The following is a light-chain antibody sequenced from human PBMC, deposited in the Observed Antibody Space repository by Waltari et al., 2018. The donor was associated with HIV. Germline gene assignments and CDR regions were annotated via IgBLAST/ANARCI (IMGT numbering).Light chain of an antibody. V-gene: IGLV8-61*01. CDR1: SGSVSTPYY. CDR2: STN. CDR3: VLYMGSGIWV. Sequence: QTVVTQEPSFSVSPGATVTLTCGLSSGSVSTPYYPSWYQQTPGQAPRTLIYSTNTRSSGVPDRFSGSILGNRAALTITGAQADDESDYYCVLYMGSGIWVFGGGTKLTVL. J-gene: IGLJ3*02.